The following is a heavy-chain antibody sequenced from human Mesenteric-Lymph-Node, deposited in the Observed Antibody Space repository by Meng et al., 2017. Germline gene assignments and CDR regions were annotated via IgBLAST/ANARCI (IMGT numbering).Heavy chain of an antibody. D-gene: IGHD2-15*01. CDR1: GFTFSSYA. CDR3: AREDCSGGSCYVGWYFDL. V-gene: IGHV3-48*03. CDR2: ISSSGSTI. Sequence: GESLKISCAASGFTFSSYAMSWVRQAPGKGLEWVSYISSSGSTIYYADSVKGRFTISRDNAKNSLYLQMNSLRAEDTAVYYCAREDCSGGSCYVGWYFDLWGRGTLVTVSS. J-gene: IGHJ2*01.